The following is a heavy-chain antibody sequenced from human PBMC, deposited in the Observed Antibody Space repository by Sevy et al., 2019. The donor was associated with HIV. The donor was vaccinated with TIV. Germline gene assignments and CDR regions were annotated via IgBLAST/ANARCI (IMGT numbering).Heavy chain of an antibody. CDR3: AKDFYDSSGYYPMEAFVI. Sequence: GGSLRLSCAASGFTFTTYAMGWVRQAPGKGLKWVSTLSGSGASTYYADSVKGRFTISRDNSKNTLFLQMDSLRAEDTAVYYCAKDFYDSSGYYPMEAFVIWGQGTMVTVSS. CDR1: GFTFTTYA. CDR2: LSGSGAST. V-gene: IGHV3-23*01. D-gene: IGHD3-22*01. J-gene: IGHJ3*02.